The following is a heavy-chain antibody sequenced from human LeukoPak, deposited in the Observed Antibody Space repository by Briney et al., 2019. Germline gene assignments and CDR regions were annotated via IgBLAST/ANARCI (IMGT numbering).Heavy chain of an antibody. CDR1: GGSISSYY. Sequence: SEILSLTCTVSGGSISSYYWSWIRQPPGKGLEWIGYIYYSGSTNYNPSLKSRVTISVDTSKIQFSLKLSSVTAADTAVYYCARDRSGYFDYWGQGTLVTVSS. CDR2: IYYSGST. J-gene: IGHJ4*02. V-gene: IGHV4-59*01. D-gene: IGHD3-10*01. CDR3: ARDRSGYFDY.